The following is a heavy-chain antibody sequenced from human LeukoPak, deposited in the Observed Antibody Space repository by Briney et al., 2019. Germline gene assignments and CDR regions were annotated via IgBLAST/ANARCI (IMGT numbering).Heavy chain of an antibody. V-gene: IGHV1-2*02. J-gene: IGHJ6*02. Sequence: ASVKVSCKASGYTFTGYYMHWVRQAPGQGLEWMGWINPNSGGTNYAQKFQGRVTMTRDTSISTAYMELSRLRSDDTAVYYCARDWGDYYYYSMDVWGQGTTVTVSS. CDR2: INPNSGGT. D-gene: IGHD3-10*01. CDR1: GYTFTGYY. CDR3: ARDWGDYYYYSMDV.